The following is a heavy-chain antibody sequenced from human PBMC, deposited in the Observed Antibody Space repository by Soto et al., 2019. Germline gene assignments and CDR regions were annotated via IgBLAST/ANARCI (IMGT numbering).Heavy chain of an antibody. Sequence: EVQLLDSGGGLVQPGGSLRLSCAASGFTFIDYAMSGVRQSPGKGLEWVATISTAGHSKFSADSVKGRFTISRDNSKNTMYRQMNSLRVEDTAFYFCEKGGSFGAILDSWGRGTLVNVSS. D-gene: IGHD3-10*01. CDR2: ISTAGHSK. CDR3: EKGGSFGAILDS. V-gene: IGHV3-23*01. J-gene: IGHJ4*02. CDR1: GFTFIDYA.